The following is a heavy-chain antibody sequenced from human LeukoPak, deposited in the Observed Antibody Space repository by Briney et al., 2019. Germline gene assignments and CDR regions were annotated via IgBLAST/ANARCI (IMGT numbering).Heavy chain of an antibody. CDR3: ARGFWSGLPSGLDYMDV. V-gene: IGHV1-69*13. J-gene: IGHJ6*03. CDR1: LGTHSNYA. CDR2: IFPKFGTA. D-gene: IGHD3-3*01. Sequence: AVKVSCKASLGTHSNYAISWVRPAPGQGVEWMGRIFPKFGTANSVQKFQGRVTINADESTSTAYMKLSSLRSEDTAVYYCARGFWSGLPSGLDYMDVWGKGTTVTVSS.